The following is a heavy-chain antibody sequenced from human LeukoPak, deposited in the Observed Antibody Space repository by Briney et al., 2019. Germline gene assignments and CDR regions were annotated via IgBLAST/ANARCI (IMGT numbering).Heavy chain of an antibody. CDR2: IYTSGST. V-gene: IGHV4-61*02. J-gene: IGHJ4*02. CDR3: ARGPSGYSSSWYGGGYFDY. Sequence: SQTLSLTCTVSGGSISSGSYYWSWIRQPARKGLEWIGRIYTSGSTNYNPSLKSRVIISVDTSKNQFSLKLSSVTAADTAVYYCARGPSGYSSSWYGGGYFDYWGQGTLVTVSS. CDR1: GGSISSGSYY. D-gene: IGHD6-13*01.